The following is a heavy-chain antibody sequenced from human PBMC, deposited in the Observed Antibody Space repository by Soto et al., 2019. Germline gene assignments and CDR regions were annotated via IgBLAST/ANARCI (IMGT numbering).Heavy chain of an antibody. Sequence: QVQLQESGPGLVKPSETLSLTCSVSGGSISSYYWSWIRQPPGKGLEWIGYIHDSWSTDYNPSLNSRVTIXXDXSXXQVSLNLNSVTAADTAVYYCATFPLRGDGFNPFAYWGQGILVTVSS. CDR2: IHDSWST. CDR3: ATFPLRGDGFNPFAY. D-gene: IGHD3-10*01. J-gene: IGHJ4*02. CDR1: GGSISSYY. V-gene: IGHV4-59*01.